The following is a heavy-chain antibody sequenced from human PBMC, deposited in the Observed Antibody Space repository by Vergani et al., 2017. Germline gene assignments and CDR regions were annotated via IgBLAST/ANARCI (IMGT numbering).Heavy chain of an antibody. CDR3: ARGTRERVGAKNWFDP. D-gene: IGHD1-26*01. CDR1: GYTFTSYG. CDR2: INPNSGGT. J-gene: IGHJ5*02. Sequence: QVQLVQSGAEVKKPGASVKVSCKASGYTFTSYGISWVRKAPGQGLEWMGWINPNSGGTNYAQKFQGWVTMTRDTSISTAYMELSRLRSDDTAVYYCARGTRERVGAKNWFDPWGQGTLVTVSS. V-gene: IGHV1-2*04.